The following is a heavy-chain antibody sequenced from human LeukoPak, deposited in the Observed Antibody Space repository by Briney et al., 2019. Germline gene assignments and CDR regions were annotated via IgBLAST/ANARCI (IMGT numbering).Heavy chain of an antibody. J-gene: IGHJ4*02. CDR1: GGSISSSSCY. CDR3: AGTYYYDSSGYYSFDY. V-gene: IGHV4-39*01. Sequence: SETLSLTCTVSGGSISSSSCYWGWIRQPPGKGLEWIGRIYYSGSTYYNPSLKSRVTISVDTSKNQFSLKLSSVTAADTAVYYCAGTYYYDSSGYYSFDYWGQGTLVTVSS. CDR2: IYYSGST. D-gene: IGHD3-22*01.